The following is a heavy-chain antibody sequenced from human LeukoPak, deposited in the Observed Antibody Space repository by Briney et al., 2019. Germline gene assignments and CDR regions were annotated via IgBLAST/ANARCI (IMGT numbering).Heavy chain of an antibody. CDR1: GFTFSSSA. J-gene: IGHJ4*02. CDR3: AREEIAARRKPHTY. CDR2: VSYDGSNK. D-gene: IGHD6-6*01. Sequence: GRSLRLSCAASGFTFSSSAMHWVRQAPGRGLEWVAIVSYDGSNKYYAESVKGRFTISRDNARNSLYLEMNSLRAEDTAVYYCAREEIAARRKPHTYWGQGTLVTVSS. V-gene: IGHV3-30*04.